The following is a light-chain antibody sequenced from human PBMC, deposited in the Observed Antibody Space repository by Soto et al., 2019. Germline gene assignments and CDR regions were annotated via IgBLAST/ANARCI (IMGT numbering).Light chain of an antibody. Sequence: QSVLTQPRSVSGSPGQSVTIYCTGTSSDIGAYNFVSWYQQHPGKAPKLMIYDVTARPSGVPDRFSGSKSGTTASLTISGLQGEDEADYYCSSYAGAHTFFGGGTKLTVL. CDR3: SSYAGAHTF. J-gene: IGLJ2*01. CDR1: SSDIGAYNF. CDR2: DVT. V-gene: IGLV2-11*01.